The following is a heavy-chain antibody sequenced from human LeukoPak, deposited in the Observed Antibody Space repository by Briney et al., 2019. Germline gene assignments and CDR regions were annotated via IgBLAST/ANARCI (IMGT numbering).Heavy chain of an antibody. D-gene: IGHD5-18*01. Sequence: ASVKVSCKASGGTFSSYAISWVRQAPGQGLEWMGWISAYNGKTNYAQKLQGRVTMTTDTSTSTAYMELRSLRSDDTAVYYCARGYITMGYYDYWGQGTLVTVSS. CDR1: GGTFSSYA. V-gene: IGHV1-18*01. J-gene: IGHJ4*02. CDR3: ARGYITMGYYDY. CDR2: ISAYNGKT.